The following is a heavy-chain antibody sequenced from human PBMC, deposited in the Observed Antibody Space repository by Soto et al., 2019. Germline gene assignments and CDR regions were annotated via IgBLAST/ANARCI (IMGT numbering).Heavy chain of an antibody. CDR1: GGTFSSYA. D-gene: IGHD3-3*01. CDR3: ARDGDDFWSGYYTAVPGNWFDP. Sequence: QVQLVQSGAEVKKPGSSVKVSCKASGGTFSSYAISWVRQAPGQGLEWMGGIIPIFGTANYAQKFQGRVTITADEPTSTAYMELSSLGSEDTAVYSCARDGDDFWSGYYTAVPGNWFDPWGQGTLVTVSS. CDR2: IIPIFGTA. V-gene: IGHV1-69*01. J-gene: IGHJ5*02.